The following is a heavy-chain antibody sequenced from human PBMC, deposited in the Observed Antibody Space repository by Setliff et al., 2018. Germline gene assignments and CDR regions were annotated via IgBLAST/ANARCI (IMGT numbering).Heavy chain of an antibody. D-gene: IGHD2-8*01. J-gene: IGHJ6*03. Sequence: SETLSLTCTVSGGSISTNTYFWGWIRQSPGKGLEWIGNTYYSGDAYYNPSLKSRVTISVDTSRNQFSLKLSAVTAADTAVYFCAREDGPNYYYYYMDIWGKGTTVTVSS. CDR2: TYYSGDA. CDR1: GGSISTNTYF. V-gene: IGHV4-39*02. CDR3: AREDGPNYYYYYMDI.